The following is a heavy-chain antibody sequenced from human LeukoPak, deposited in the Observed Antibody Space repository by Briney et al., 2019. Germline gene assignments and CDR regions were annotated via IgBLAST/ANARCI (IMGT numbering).Heavy chain of an antibody. J-gene: IGHJ3*02. D-gene: IGHD1-26*01. CDR2: IYYTGST. Sequence: SETLSLTCTVSGGSISTYYWSWIRQPPGKGTEWIGYIYYTGSTGYNPSLKTRVTISVDTSKNQFSLRLSSATSADTAVYYCARDSKFYSGSYSAAIDAFDIWGQGTMVTVSS. V-gene: IGHV4-59*01. CDR1: GGSISTYY. CDR3: ARDSKFYSGSYSAAIDAFDI.